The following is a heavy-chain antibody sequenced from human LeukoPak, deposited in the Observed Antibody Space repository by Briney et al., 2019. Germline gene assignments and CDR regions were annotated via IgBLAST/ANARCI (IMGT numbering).Heavy chain of an antibody. CDR2: ISGSGGIT. V-gene: IGHV3-23*01. J-gene: IGHJ4*02. CDR1: GFTFSSYG. CDR3: AKDLWFGELSPIDY. Sequence: PGGTLRLSCAASGFTFSSYGMSWVRQAPGKGLEWVSIISGSGGITHYADSVKGRFTIARDNSKNTLYLQMSSLRAEDTAEYYCAKDLWFGELSPIDYWGQGTLVTVSS. D-gene: IGHD3-10*01.